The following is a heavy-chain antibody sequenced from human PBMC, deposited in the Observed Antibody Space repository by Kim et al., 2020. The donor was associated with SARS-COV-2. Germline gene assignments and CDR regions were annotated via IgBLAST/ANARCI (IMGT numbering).Heavy chain of an antibody. V-gene: IGHV1-2*04. CDR1: GYAFSDYS. CDR2: INPNTGDA. D-gene: IGHD6-25*01. J-gene: IGHJ4*01. CDR3: ARDLGGFDSSGYFCY. Sequence: ASVKVSCKASGYAFSDYSIHWVRQAPGQGLERMGWINPNTGDAHYAQKFQGWVTITRDTSISTAYMEVTSLKSDDTAVYYCARDLGGFDSSGYFCYWGQGTLVTVS.